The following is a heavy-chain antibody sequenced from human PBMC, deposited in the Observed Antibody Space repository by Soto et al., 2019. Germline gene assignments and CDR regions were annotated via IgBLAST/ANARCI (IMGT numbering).Heavy chain of an antibody. V-gene: IGHV4-59*08. CDR1: GGSISSYY. Sequence: QVQLQESGPGLVKPSKTLSLTCTVSGGSISSYYWSWIRQPPGKGLEWIGYIYYSGSTNYNPSLKSRVTISVDTSKNQFSLKLSSVTAADTAVYYCARRYGGNLDYWGQGTLVTVSS. CDR2: IYYSGST. D-gene: IGHD1-26*01. J-gene: IGHJ4*02. CDR3: ARRYGGNLDY.